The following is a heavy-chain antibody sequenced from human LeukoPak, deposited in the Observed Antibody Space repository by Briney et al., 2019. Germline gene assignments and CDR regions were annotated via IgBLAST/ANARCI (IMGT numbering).Heavy chain of an antibody. CDR1: LGSTTSNF. CDR2: IHRSGSP. CDR3: AREILGGFNPGAY. Sequence: SETLSLTCTVSLGSTTSNFWSWVRQPPGKGLEWIGEIHRSGSPNYNPSLQSRVTISIDRSRNQIVLELSSVTAADTAVYYCAREILGGFNPGAYWGQGTLVTVSS. J-gene: IGHJ4*02. V-gene: IGHV4-4*02. D-gene: IGHD1-14*01.